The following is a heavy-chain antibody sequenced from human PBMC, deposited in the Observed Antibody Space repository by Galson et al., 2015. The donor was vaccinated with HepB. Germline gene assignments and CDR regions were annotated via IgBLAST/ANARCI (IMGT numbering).Heavy chain of an antibody. V-gene: IGHV1-3*01. J-gene: IGHJ4*02. D-gene: IGHD2-15*01. CDR1: GYTFTSYA. CDR3: ARGYCSGGSCYSGGPFFGY. CDR2: INAGNGNT. Sequence: SVKVSCKASGYTFTSYAMHWVRQAPGQRLEWMGWINAGNGNTKYSQKFQGRVTITRDTSASTAYMELSSLRSEDTAVYYCARGYCSGGSCYSGGPFFGYWGQGTLVTVSS.